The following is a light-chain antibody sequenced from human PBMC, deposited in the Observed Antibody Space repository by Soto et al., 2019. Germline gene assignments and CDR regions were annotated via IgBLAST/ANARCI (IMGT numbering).Light chain of an antibody. Sequence: QTVVTQEPSLTVSPGGTVTLTCGSSTGAVTSGHYPYWFQQKPGQAPKLIIYEVRNRPSGVSNRLSGSKSGNTASLTISGLQADDEADYYCCSYTSSIIRVFGGGTKLTVL. CDR2: EVR. V-gene: IGLV2-14*01. J-gene: IGLJ3*02. CDR3: CSYTSSIIRV. CDR1: STGAVTSGHY.